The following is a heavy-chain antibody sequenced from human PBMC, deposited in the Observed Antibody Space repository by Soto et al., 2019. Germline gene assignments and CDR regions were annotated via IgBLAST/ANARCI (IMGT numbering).Heavy chain of an antibody. Sequence: SETLSLTCSVSGDSISRIDYYWTWIRQHPEKGLEWIGNLYFRGNTHYSPSLESRLTISVDTSKNQFSLKLTSVTAADTAVYYCAREGGSYDSGGYLIRGAFDIWGQGTMVTVSS. J-gene: IGHJ3*02. D-gene: IGHD3-22*01. CDR3: AREGGSYDSGGYLIRGAFDI. V-gene: IGHV4-31*03. CDR1: GDSISRIDYY. CDR2: LYFRGNT.